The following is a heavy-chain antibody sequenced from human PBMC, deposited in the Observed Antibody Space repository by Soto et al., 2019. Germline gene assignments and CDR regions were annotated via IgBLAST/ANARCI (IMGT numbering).Heavy chain of an antibody. D-gene: IGHD3-3*01. CDR1: GGTFSSYA. CDR2: IIPIFGTA. J-gene: IGHJ5*02. CDR3: ARTLRFLNWFDP. V-gene: IGHV1-69*13. Sequence: SVKVSCKASGGTFSSYAISWVRQAPGKGLEWMGGIIPIFGTANYAQKFQGRVTITADESTSTAYMELSSLRSEDTAVYYCARTLRFLNWFDPWGQGTLVTVSS.